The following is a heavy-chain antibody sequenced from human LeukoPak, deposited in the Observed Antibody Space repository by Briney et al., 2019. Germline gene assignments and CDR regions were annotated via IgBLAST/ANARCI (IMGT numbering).Heavy chain of an antibody. CDR2: ISSSSSYI. V-gene: IGHV3-21*01. J-gene: IGHJ4*02. D-gene: IGHD5-24*01. CDR1: GFTFSSYS. Sequence: PGGSLRLSCAASGFTFSSYSMNWVRQAPGKGLEWVSSISSSSSYIYYADSVKGRFTIYRDNAKNSLYLQMNSLRAEDTAVYYCARDPSDGYKDYWGQGTLVTVSS. CDR3: ARDPSDGYKDY.